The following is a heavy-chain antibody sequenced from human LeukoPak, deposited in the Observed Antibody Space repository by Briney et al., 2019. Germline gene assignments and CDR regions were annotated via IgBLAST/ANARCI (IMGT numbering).Heavy chain of an antibody. CDR3: TAPRPPY. V-gene: IGHV3-66*01. D-gene: IGHD6-6*01. J-gene: IGHJ4*02. Sequence: GGSLRLSCAASGFTVSSNYMSWVRQAPGKGLEWVSVIYSGGSTYYAASVQGRFTISRDNSKNTLYLQMNSLRAEDTAVYYCTAPRPPYWGQGTLVTVSS. CDR1: GFTVSSNY. CDR2: IYSGGST.